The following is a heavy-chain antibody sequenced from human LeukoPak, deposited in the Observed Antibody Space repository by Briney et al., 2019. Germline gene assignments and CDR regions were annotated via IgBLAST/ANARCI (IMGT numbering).Heavy chain of an antibody. CDR2: INAGNGNT. J-gene: IGHJ4*02. CDR1: GYTFTSYA. V-gene: IGHV1-3*01. Sequence: ASVKVSCKASGYTFTSYAMHWVRQAPGQRLEWMGWINAGNGNTKYSQKFQGRVTITRDTSASTAYMELSSLRSEGTAVYYCARGESTVPYYFDYWGQGTLVTVSS. D-gene: IGHD3-10*01. CDR3: ARGESTVPYYFDY.